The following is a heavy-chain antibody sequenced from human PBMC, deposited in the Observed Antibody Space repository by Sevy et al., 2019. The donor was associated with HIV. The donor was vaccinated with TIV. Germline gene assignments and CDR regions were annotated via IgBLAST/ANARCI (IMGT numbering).Heavy chain of an antibody. CDR3: AKEGIMIFGVIIRNWFDP. Sequence: GGSLRLSYAASGFTFSNYGMSWVRQAPGKGLEWVSGVSGSGGSTYYADSVKGRFTISRDNSRNTLYLQMNSLRVEDTAVYYCAKEGIMIFGVIIRNWFDPWGQGTLVTVSS. D-gene: IGHD3-3*01. J-gene: IGHJ5*02. CDR2: VSGSGGST. CDR1: GFTFSNYG. V-gene: IGHV3-23*01.